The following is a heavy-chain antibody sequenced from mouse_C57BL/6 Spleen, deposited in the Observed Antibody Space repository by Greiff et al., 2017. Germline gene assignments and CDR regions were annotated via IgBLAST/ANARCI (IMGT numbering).Heavy chain of an antibody. J-gene: IGHJ2*01. D-gene: IGHD1-1*01. CDR1: GYTFTDYN. CDR3: ARVPITTVVDYFDY. CDR2: INPNNGGT. Sequence: DVKLQESGPELVKPGASVKIPCKASGYTFTDYNMDWVKQSHGKSLEWIGDINPNNGGTIYNQKFKGKATLSVDKSSSTAYMELRSLTSEDTAVYYCARVPITTVVDYFDYWGQGTTLTVSS. V-gene: IGHV1-18*01.